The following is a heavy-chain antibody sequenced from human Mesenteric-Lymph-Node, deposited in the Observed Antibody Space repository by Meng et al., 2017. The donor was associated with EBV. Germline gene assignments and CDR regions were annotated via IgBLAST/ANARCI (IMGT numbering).Heavy chain of an antibody. D-gene: IGHD6-19*01. CDR3: ARAGSVGWSELDY. Sequence: QVQLQQWGAGMLKPSETLFLTCAVYGGSFGGYYWSWIRQPPGKGLEWIGEISHSGRTNYNPSLKSRVSLSVDTSKNQFSLKLSSVTAADTAVYYCARAGSVGWSELDYWGQGTLVTVSS. CDR2: ISHSGRT. V-gene: IGHV4-34*01. J-gene: IGHJ4*02. CDR1: GGSFGGYY.